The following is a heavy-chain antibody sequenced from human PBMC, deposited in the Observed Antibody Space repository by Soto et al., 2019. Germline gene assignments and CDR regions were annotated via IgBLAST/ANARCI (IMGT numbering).Heavy chain of an antibody. CDR3: VRDRYSSSGWFDP. V-gene: IGHV6-1*01. CDR1: GDSVCSYSAA. Sequence: SQTLSLTCALSGDSVCSYSAAWNWIRQSPSGGLEWLGRTYYRSRFFSDYAESVKSRIIINPDTSKNQFSLQLKSVTPEDTAVYYCVRDRYSSSGWFDPWGQGTPVTVSS. D-gene: IGHD3-10*01. J-gene: IGHJ5*02. CDR2: TYYRSRFFS.